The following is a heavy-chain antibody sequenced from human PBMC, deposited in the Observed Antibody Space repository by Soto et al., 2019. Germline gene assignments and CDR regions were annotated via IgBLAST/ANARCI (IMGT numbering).Heavy chain of an antibody. Sequence: GASVKVSCKASGGTFSSYAISWVRQAPGQGLEWMGGIIPNYGTAEYAQKFQGRVTLTADASTSTSYMQLSSLRSEDTAVYYCARDMGVNDNGDYVDYWGQGTLVTVSS. V-gene: IGHV1-69*13. CDR1: GGTFSSYA. CDR3: ARDMGVNDNGDYVDY. D-gene: IGHD4-17*01. CDR2: IIPNYGTA. J-gene: IGHJ4*02.